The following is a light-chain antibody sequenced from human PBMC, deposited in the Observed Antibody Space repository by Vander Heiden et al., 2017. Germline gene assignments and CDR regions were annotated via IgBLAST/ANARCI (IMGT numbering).Light chain of an antibody. J-gene: IGKJ2*01. V-gene: IGKV4-1*01. CDR1: QSIFSSSNSASN. CDR3: QQYYSTPYT. CDR2: WAS. Sequence: DIVMTQSPDSLTVSLGERATINCKSSQSIFSSSNSASNLAWYQLTPGQPPKLLIYWASTRESGVPERFSGSGSGTDFTLTIRSLQAEDLAVYYCQQYYSTPYTFGQGTKLEIK.